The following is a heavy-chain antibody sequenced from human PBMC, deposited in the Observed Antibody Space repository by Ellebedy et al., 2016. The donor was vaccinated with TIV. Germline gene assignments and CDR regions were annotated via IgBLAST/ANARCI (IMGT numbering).Heavy chain of an antibody. CDR3: ARYRSVAAGDFDY. Sequence: PGGSLRLSCKGSGYSFTNYWIAWVRQMPGKGLEWMGIIYPGDFNTKYSPSFQGQVTISADRSSITTYLQWSSLRASDTAMYYCARYRSVAAGDFDYWGQGTLVTVSS. V-gene: IGHV5-51*01. D-gene: IGHD6-13*01. CDR2: IYPGDFNT. CDR1: GYSFTNYW. J-gene: IGHJ4*02.